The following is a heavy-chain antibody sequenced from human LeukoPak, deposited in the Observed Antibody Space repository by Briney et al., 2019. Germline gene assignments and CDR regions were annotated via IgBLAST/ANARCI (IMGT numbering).Heavy chain of an antibody. CDR3: TTCTSGSYRHDY. V-gene: IGHV3-15*07. Sequence: GGSLRLSCAASGFTVSSNYMNWVRQAPGKGLEWVGRIKSKTDGGTTDYAAPVKGRFTISRDDSKNTLYLQMNSLKTEDTAVYYCTTCTSGSYRHDYWGQGTLVTVSS. D-gene: IGHD1-26*01. CDR1: GFTVSSNY. J-gene: IGHJ4*02. CDR2: IKSKTDGGTT.